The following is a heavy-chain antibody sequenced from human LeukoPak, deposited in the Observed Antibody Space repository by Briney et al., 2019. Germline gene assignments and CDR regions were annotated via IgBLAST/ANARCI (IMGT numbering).Heavy chain of an antibody. V-gene: IGHV1-2*02. CDR3: ARGVTARGFYYSMDI. CDR2: INPNSGGT. CDR1: GYTFTGYY. D-gene: IGHD2-21*02. J-gene: IGHJ6*03. Sequence: ASVKVSCKASGYTFTGYYMHWVRQAPGQGLEWMGWINPNSGGTNYAQKFQGRVTMTRGTSISTAYMELSSPRPDDTAVYSCARGVTARGFYYSMDIWGNGTTVTISS.